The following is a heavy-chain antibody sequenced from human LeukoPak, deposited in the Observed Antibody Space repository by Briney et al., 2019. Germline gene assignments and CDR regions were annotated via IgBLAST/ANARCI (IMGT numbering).Heavy chain of an antibody. CDR2: INWNGGST. V-gene: IGHV3-20*04. J-gene: IGHJ6*02. CDR3: ARAGGHRYNPHYYYYGMDV. CDR1: GFTFDDYG. Sequence: PGGSLRLSCAASGFTFDDYGMGWVRHAPGKGLEWVSGINWNGGSTGYADSVKGRFTISRDNAKNSLYLQMNSLRAEDTAVYYCARAGGHRYNPHYYYYGMDVWGQGTTVTVSS. D-gene: IGHD1-1*01.